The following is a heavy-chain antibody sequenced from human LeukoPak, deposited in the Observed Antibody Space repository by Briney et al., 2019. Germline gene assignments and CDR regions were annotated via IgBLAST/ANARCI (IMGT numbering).Heavy chain of an antibody. CDR1: GFTFSNFY. CDR2: ISSNGGKI. Sequence: GGSLRLSCAASGFTFSNFYMSWIRQAPGKGLEWVSYISSNGGKIHYVDSVRGRFTISNDNAENSLYLPMSSLRADDTAVYYCVGDSIISVGGFDFWGQGTQVTVSS. J-gene: IGHJ5*01. V-gene: IGHV3-11*01. CDR3: VGDSIISVGGFDF. D-gene: IGHD2-15*01.